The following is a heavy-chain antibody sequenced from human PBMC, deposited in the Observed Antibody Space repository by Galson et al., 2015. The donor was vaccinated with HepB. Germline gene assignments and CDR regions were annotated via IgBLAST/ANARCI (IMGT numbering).Heavy chain of an antibody. CDR2: ISSSSTYI. D-gene: IGHD2-21*01. V-gene: IGHV3-21*01. Sequence: SLRLSCAASGFTFSGYNMNWVRQAPGKGLEWVSFISSSSTYIYYADSVKGRFTISRDNAKNSLYLQMNSLRAEDTAVYYCARDRGRIGAGNVLWYWGQGTLVTVSS. CDR3: ARDRGRIGAGNVLWY. J-gene: IGHJ4*02. CDR1: GFTFSGYN.